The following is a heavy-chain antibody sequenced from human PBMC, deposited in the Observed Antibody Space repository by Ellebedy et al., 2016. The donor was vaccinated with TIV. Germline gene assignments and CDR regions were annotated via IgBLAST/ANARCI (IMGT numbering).Heavy chain of an antibody. CDR2: MSSDGSAE. J-gene: IGHJ4*02. V-gene: IGHV3-30-3*01. CDR3: VREYYYDSSGPPSFYFDY. CDR1: GFTFGIYV. D-gene: IGHD3-22*01. Sequence: GGSLRLXXAASGFTFGIYVLHWVRQAPGKGLEWVAVMSSDGSAEYYADSVKGRFTISRDNSKRTLYLQMDSLRAGDTAVYYCVREYYYDSSGPPSFYFDYWGQGTLVTVSS.